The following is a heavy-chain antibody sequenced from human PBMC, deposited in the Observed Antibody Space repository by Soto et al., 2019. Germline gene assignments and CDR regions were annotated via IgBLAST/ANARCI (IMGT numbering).Heavy chain of an antibody. CDR3: ARLYEYSGDDFGIEVAGPFSY. J-gene: IGHJ4*02. CDR1: GGSISSSSYY. CDR2: IYYSGST. Sequence: QLQLQESGPGLVKPSETLSLTCTVSGGSISSSSYYWGWIRQPPGKGLAWIGSIYYSGSTYYNPSLKSRVSISVYTSQIQFSLKLRSVTAADSAVYHCARLYEYSGDDFGIEVAGPFSYWGQGTLVTVSS. V-gene: IGHV4-39*01. D-gene: IGHD5-12*01.